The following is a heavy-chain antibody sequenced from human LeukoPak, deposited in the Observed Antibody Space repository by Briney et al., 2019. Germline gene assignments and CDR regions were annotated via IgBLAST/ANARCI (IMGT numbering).Heavy chain of an antibody. CDR3: ARSRELAVAGTSAYYYYMDV. Sequence: GGSLRLSCAASGFTFSSYAMSWVRQAPGKGLEWVSAISGSGGSTYYADSVKGRFTISRDNSKNTLYLQMNSLRAEDTAVYYCARSRELAVAGTSAYYYYMDVWGKGTTVTISS. J-gene: IGHJ6*03. V-gene: IGHV3-23*01. D-gene: IGHD6-19*01. CDR2: ISGSGGST. CDR1: GFTFSSYA.